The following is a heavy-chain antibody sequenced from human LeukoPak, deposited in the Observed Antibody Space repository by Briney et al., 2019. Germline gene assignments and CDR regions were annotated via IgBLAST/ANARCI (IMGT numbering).Heavy chain of an antibody. Sequence: GGSLRLSCAASGFTFDDYAMHWVRQAPGKGLEWVSGISWNSGSIGYADSVKGRFTISRDNAKNSLYLQMNSLRAEDTAVYYCAREPAGFVYYGMDVWGQGTTVTVSS. CDR1: GFTFDDYA. D-gene: IGHD3-10*01. CDR2: ISWNSGSI. V-gene: IGHV3-9*01. J-gene: IGHJ6*02. CDR3: AREPAGFVYYGMDV.